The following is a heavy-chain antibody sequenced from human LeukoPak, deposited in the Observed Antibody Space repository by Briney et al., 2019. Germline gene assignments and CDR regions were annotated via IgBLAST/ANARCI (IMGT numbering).Heavy chain of an antibody. Sequence: GGSLRLSCAASGITFSSYWMSCVRQAPGKGLEWVANIKEDGSEKYYADPVKGRFTISRDNAKNSMYLQMNSLRGEDTAVYYCARYIAVPAMFDNWGQGTLVTVSS. J-gene: IGHJ4*02. CDR1: GITFSSYW. CDR2: IKEDGSEK. D-gene: IGHD2-2*01. V-gene: IGHV3-7*05. CDR3: ARYIAVPAMFDN.